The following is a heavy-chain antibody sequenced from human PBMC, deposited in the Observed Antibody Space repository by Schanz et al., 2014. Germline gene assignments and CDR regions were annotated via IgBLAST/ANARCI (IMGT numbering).Heavy chain of an antibody. CDR2: INPNTGGT. CDR3: ARDDRAYYYGMDV. Sequence: QVQLVQSGDEVKKPGASVKVSCKASGYTFTSHGISWVRQAPGQGLEWMGWINPNTGGTNFAQKFQGWVTVTRDTSISTVYMELSRVTYEDTAVYYCARDDRAYYYGMDVWGQGTTVTVSS. J-gene: IGHJ6*02. D-gene: IGHD3-22*01. CDR1: GYTFTSHG. V-gene: IGHV1-2*04.